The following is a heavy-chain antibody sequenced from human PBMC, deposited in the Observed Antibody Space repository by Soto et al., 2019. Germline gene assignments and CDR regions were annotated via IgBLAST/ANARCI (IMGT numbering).Heavy chain of an antibody. Sequence: SVKVACKASGGTFSRYAISWVRQAPGQGLEWMGGIIPIFGTANYAQKFQGRVTITADESTSTAYMELSSLRSEDTAVYYCARPDSTASPSEPYYYYGMDVWGQGTTVTVSS. V-gene: IGHV1-69*13. J-gene: IGHJ6*02. CDR2: IIPIFGTA. D-gene: IGHD2-2*01. CDR3: ARPDSTASPSEPYYYYGMDV. CDR1: GGTFSRYA.